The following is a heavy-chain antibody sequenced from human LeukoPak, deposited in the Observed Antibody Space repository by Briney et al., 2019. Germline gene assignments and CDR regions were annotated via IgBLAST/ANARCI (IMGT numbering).Heavy chain of an antibody. Sequence: GGSLRLSCAASGFTFSSYWMTWARQAPGKGLEWVANIKEDGSEKFYVDSVKGRFTISRDNAKNSVYLQMDSLRADDTAVYYCARGPWDSSGYPWGQGTLVTVSS. V-gene: IGHV3-7*03. D-gene: IGHD3-22*01. CDR2: IKEDGSEK. J-gene: IGHJ5*02. CDR1: GFTFSSYW. CDR3: ARGPWDSSGYP.